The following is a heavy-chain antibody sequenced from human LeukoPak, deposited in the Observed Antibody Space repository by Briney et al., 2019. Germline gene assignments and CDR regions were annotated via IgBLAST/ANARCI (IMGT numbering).Heavy chain of an antibody. J-gene: IGHJ6*03. CDR1: GFTFSSYG. D-gene: IGHD3-3*01. CDR2: IWYDGSNK. V-gene: IGHV3-33*06. Sequence: AGGSLRLSCAASGFTFSSYGMHWVRQAPGKGLEWVAVIWYDGSNKYYADSVKGRFTISRDNSKNTLYLQMNSLRAEDTAVYYCAKDSDDFWRGYPYMDVWGKGTAVTVSS. CDR3: AKDSDDFWRGYPYMDV.